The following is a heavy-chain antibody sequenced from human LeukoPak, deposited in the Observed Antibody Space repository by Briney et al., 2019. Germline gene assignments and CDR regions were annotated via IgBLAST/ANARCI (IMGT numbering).Heavy chain of an antibody. CDR1: GGTFSSHA. J-gene: IGHJ6*03. V-gene: IGHV1-69*05. Sequence: SVKVSCKASGGTFSSHAIAWVRQAPGQGPEWMGGIITISGIADYAQKFQGRVTITTDESTSTAYMKLRSLTSDDTAVYYCARGLQYQLFKALRYYYMDVWGEGTTVTVSS. CDR3: ARGLQYQLFKALRYYYMDV. D-gene: IGHD2-2*01. CDR2: IITISGIA.